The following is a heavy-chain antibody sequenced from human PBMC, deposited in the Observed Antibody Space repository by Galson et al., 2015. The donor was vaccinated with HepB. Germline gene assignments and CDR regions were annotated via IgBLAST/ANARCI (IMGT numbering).Heavy chain of an antibody. CDR1: GLSLSANGVG. Sequence: PALVKPTQTLTLTCTLSGLSLSANGVGVGWIRQPPGGALEWLALIYWDDNVHYSPSLKNRLTITKDTSKNQVVLTMTNMDPVDTATYYCAHRQGSSDKEGIFVPWGQGTLVTVSS. J-gene: IGHJ5*02. CDR2: IYWDDNV. D-gene: IGHD6-13*01. V-gene: IGHV2-5*02. CDR3: AHRQGSSDKEGIFVP.